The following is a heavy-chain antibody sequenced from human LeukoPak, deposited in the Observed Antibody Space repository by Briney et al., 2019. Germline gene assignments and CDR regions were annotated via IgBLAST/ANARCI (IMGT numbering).Heavy chain of an antibody. D-gene: IGHD3-10*01. V-gene: IGHV1-69*05. Sequence: GASVKVSCKASGGTFSSYAISWVRQAPGQGLEWMGRIIPIFGTVNYAQKFQGRVTITTDESTSTAYMELSSLRSEDTAVYYCASGPMVRGVVRYYYYMDVWGKGTTVTVSS. CDR1: GGTFSSYA. CDR2: IIPIFGTV. J-gene: IGHJ6*03. CDR3: ASGPMVRGVVRYYYYMDV.